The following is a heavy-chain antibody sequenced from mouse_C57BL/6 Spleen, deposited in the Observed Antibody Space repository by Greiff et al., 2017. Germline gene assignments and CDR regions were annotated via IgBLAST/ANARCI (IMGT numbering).Heavy chain of an antibody. CDR3: TTITTGFDY. Sequence: VQLQQSGAELVRPGASVKLSCTASGFNIKDDYMHWVKQRPEQGLEWIGWIDPENGDTEYASKFQGKATITAYTSSNTAYLQLSSLTSEDTAVYYCTTITTGFDYWGQGTTLTVSS. J-gene: IGHJ2*01. CDR1: GFNIKDDY. CDR2: IDPENGDT. D-gene: IGHD1-1*01. V-gene: IGHV14-4*01.